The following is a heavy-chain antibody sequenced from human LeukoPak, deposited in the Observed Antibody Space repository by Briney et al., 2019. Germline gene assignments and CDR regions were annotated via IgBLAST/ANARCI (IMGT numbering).Heavy chain of an antibody. V-gene: IGHV4-31*03. CDR2: IYYSGST. CDR1: GGSISSGGYY. Sequence: KASETLSLTCTVSGGSISSGGYYWSWIRQHPGKGLEWIGYIYYSGSTYYNPSLKSRVTISVDTSKNQFSLKLSSVTAADTAVYYCARGGLRYFDQQIRVYAFDIWGQGTMVTVSS. J-gene: IGHJ3*02. D-gene: IGHD3-9*01. CDR3: ARGGLRYFDQQIRVYAFDI.